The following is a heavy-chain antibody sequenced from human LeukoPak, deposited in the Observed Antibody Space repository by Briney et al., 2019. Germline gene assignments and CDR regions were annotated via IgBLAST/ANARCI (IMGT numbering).Heavy chain of an antibody. V-gene: IGHV1-3*01. Sequence: ASVKVSCKASGHTFTTFAIHWVRQAPGQSLEWMGWINAGNGNTIYSQKFQGRVTITRDTSASTAYMELSSLRSEDTAVYYCARVYSSSRGNYFDYWGQGTLVIVSS. CDR1: GHTFTTFA. D-gene: IGHD6-13*01. J-gene: IGHJ4*02. CDR2: INAGNGNT. CDR3: ARVYSSSRGNYFDY.